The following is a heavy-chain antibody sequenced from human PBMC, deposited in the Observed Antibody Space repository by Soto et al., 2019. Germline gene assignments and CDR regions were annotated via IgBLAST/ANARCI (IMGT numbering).Heavy chain of an antibody. CDR1: GFTFSSYA. CDR2: ISYDGSNK. V-gene: IGHV3-30-3*01. CDR3: VRDGNCITTSCEGNWFDP. D-gene: IGHD2-2*01. Sequence: SLRLSWAGSGFTFSSYARQWVRQAPGKGLEWVAVISYDGSNKYYADSVKGRFTISRDNAKNTLHLEMNSLIAEDTAVYYCVRDGNCITTSCEGNWFDPWGQGTLVTVSS. J-gene: IGHJ5*02.